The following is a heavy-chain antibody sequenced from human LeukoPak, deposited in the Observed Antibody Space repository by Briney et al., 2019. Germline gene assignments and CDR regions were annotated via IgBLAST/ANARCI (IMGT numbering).Heavy chain of an antibody. CDR1: GYTLTSYD. Sequence: ASVKVSCKPSGYTLTSYDINWVRQATGQGLEWMGWMNPNSGNTGYAQKFQGRVTMTRNTSISTAYMELSSLRSEDTAVYYCARSTYYGGNSREDYWGQGTLVTVSS. CDR2: MNPNSGNT. D-gene: IGHD4-23*01. CDR3: ARSTYYGGNSREDY. J-gene: IGHJ4*02. V-gene: IGHV1-8*01.